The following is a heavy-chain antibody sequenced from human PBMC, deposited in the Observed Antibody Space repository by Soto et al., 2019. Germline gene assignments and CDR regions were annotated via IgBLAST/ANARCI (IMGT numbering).Heavy chain of an antibody. CDR2: IYYSGST. Sequence: SETLSLTCTVSGGYISSYYWSWIRQTPGKGLERIGYIYYSGSTNYNTSLKSRVTISVATSKNQFSLKLTSVTAAATALYYCARHVAVASPGEGYDYWGQGTLVPVSS. CDR3: ARHVAVASPGEGYDY. CDR1: GGYISSYY. J-gene: IGHJ4*02. D-gene: IGHD6-19*01. V-gene: IGHV4-59*08.